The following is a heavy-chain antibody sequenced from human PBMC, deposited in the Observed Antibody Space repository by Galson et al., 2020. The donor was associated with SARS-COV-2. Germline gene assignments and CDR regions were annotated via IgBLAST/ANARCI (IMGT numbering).Heavy chain of an antibody. CDR2: FDPEAGET. V-gene: IGHV1-24*01. Sequence: ASVKVSCKVSGYTLTELSMHWVRQAPGKGLEWMGGFDPEAGETIYAQKCQGRVTMTEDTSTETAYMELSSLESEDTAVYYCATAAGWGRSSWFDPWGQGTLVTVSS. CDR3: ATAAGWGRSSWFDP. J-gene: IGHJ5*02. D-gene: IGHD3-16*01. CDR1: GYTLTELS.